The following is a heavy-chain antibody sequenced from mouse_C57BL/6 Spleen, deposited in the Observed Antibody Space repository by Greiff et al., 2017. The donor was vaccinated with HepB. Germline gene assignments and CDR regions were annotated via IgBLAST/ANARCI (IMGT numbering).Heavy chain of an antibody. CDR2: IYPGDGDT. CDR3: ARDSSGVVFAY. CDR1: GYAFSSYW. J-gene: IGHJ3*01. V-gene: IGHV1-80*01. Sequence: QVQLKESGAELVKPGASVKISCKASGYAFSSYWMNWVKQRPGKGLEWIGQIYPGDGDTNYNGKFKGKATLTADKSSSTAYMQLSSLTSEDSAVYFCARDSSGVVFAYWGQGTLVTVSA. D-gene: IGHD3-2*02.